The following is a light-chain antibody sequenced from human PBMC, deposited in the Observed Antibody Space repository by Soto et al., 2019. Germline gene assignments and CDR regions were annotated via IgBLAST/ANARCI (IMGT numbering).Light chain of an antibody. J-gene: IGKJ1*01. CDR2: DAS. Sequence: DVHMTQSPSTLSASVGYRVTITCRASQSISRWLDWYQQKPVKAPKLLMYDASSLESGVPSRFRGSGSGTEFTLTISSLQPDDFETYYCQQYNSYSRTFGQGTKVDIK. V-gene: IGKV1-5*01. CDR3: QQYNSYSRT. CDR1: QSISRW.